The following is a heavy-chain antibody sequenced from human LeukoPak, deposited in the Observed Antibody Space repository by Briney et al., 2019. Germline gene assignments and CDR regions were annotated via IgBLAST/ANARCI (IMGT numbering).Heavy chain of an antibody. CDR1: GGSISGYY. J-gene: IGHJ4*02. V-gene: IGHV4-59*01. CDR2: IHYSGST. Sequence: PSETLSLTCTVSGGSISGYYWNWIRQPPGKALEWIGYIHYSGSTNYNPSLESRVTISVDTSKNQFSLNLSSVTAADTAVYYCARARQYLLDCWGQGTLVTVSS. D-gene: IGHD2/OR15-2a*01. CDR3: ARARQYLLDC.